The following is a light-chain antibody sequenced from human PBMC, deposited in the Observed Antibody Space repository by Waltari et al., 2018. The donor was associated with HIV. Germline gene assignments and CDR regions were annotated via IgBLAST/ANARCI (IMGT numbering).Light chain of an antibody. CDR1: KLGEKF. Sequence: YDLTQPPSVSVSPGQTARITCSGEKLGEKFVSWYQQKPGQSPMVVIYQDSQRPSGVPDRFSGSKSANTASQTVSGLQADDEADYYCNSYAGSNNWVFGGGTKLTVL. CDR2: QDS. V-gene: IGLV3-1*01. J-gene: IGLJ3*02. CDR3: NSYAGSNNWV.